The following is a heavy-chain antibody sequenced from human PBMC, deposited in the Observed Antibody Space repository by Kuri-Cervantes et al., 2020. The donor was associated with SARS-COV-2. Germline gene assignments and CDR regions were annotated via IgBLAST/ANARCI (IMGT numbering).Heavy chain of an antibody. D-gene: IGHD3-22*01. Sequence: SETLSLTCTVSGGSISSYYWSWIRQPPGKGLEWIGYIYYSGSTNYNPSLKSRVTMSVDTSKNQFSLKLSSVTAADTAVYYCARETYYYDSSGYYTYYYYGMDVWGQGTTVTVSS. J-gene: IGHJ6*02. CDR3: ARETYYYDSSGYYTYYYYGMDV. V-gene: IGHV4-59*12. CDR2: IYYSGST. CDR1: GGSISSYY.